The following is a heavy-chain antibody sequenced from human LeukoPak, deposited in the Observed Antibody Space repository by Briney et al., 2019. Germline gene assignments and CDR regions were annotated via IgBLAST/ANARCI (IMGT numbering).Heavy chain of an antibody. D-gene: IGHD3-22*01. V-gene: IGHV4-59*01. CDR3: ARDHHYYATSGHYPPTYFYYGIDV. CDR1: GGSISSYY. Sequence: PSETLSLTCSVSGGSISSYYWSWIRQPPGKGLEWIGYVYYSGSTNYNPSLKSRVTISLDTPKNQFSLNLTSVTAADTAVYYCARDHHYYATSGHYPPTYFYYGIDVWGQGTTVTVSS. J-gene: IGHJ6*02. CDR2: VYYSGST.